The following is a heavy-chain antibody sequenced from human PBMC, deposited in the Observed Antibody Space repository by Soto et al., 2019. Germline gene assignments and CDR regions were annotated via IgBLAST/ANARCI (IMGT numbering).Heavy chain of an antibody. D-gene: IGHD2-2*02. V-gene: IGHV1-69*02. J-gene: IGHJ4*02. CDR1: GGTFSSYT. Sequence: QVQLVQSGAEVKKPGSSVKVSCKASGGTFSSYTISWVRQAPGQGLEWMGRIIPILGIANYAQKFQGRVKITADKSTSTAYMVLSSLRSEDAAVYYCAMEYCSSTSCYRDYWGQGTLVTVSS. CDR2: IIPILGIA. CDR3: AMEYCSSTSCYRDY.